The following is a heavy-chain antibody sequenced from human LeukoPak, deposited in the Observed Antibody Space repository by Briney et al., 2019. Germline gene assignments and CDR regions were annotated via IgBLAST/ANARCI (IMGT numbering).Heavy chain of an antibody. Sequence: GSSVKVSCKASGGTFSSYAISWVRQAPGQGLEWMGGIIPIFGTANYAQKFQGRVTITADKSTSTAYMELGSLRSEDTAVYYCARDGHCSGGSCYSVAFDYWGQGTLVTVPS. V-gene: IGHV1-69*06. CDR2: IIPIFGTA. J-gene: IGHJ4*02. CDR1: GGTFSSYA. D-gene: IGHD2-15*01. CDR3: ARDGHCSGGSCYSVAFDY.